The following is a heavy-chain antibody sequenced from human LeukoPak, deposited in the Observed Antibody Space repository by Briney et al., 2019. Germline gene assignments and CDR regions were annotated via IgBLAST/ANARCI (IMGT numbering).Heavy chain of an antibody. D-gene: IGHD6-19*01. V-gene: IGHV3-23*01. CDR3: AKDRGPPIAVVSISDY. Sequence: GGSLRLSCAASGFTFSSYAMSWVRQAPGKGLEWVSAISGSGGSTYYADSVKGRFTIYRDNSKNTLYLQMNSMRAEDTAVYYCAKDRGPPIAVVSISDYWGQGTLVTVSS. CDR2: ISGSGGST. CDR1: GFTFSSYA. J-gene: IGHJ4*02.